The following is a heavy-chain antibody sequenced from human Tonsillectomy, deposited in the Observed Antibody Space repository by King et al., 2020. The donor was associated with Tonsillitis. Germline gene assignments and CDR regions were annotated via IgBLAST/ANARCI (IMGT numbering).Heavy chain of an antibody. Sequence: VQLQESGPGLVKPSETLSLTCTVSGGSISSDYWGWIRLTPGRGLEWIGYIYYSGNTKYNPSLKSRVTISADSSKNQFSLKLSSVTAADTAVYYCARSELLGTTTFDYWGQGTLVTVSS. D-gene: IGHD1-26*01. V-gene: IGHV4-59*13. CDR2: IYYSGNT. J-gene: IGHJ4*02. CDR3: ARSELLGTTTFDY. CDR1: GGSISSDY.